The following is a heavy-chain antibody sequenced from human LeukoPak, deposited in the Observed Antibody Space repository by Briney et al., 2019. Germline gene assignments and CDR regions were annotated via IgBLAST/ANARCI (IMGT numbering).Heavy chain of an antibody. CDR1: GFTFSSYA. CDR2: ISGSGGST. D-gene: IGHD3-16*01. Sequence: PGGSLRLSCAASGFTFSSYAMSWVRQAPGKGLEWVSVISGSGGSTDYADSVKGRFTISRDNTKNKLYLQMNSLRAEDTAVYYCASSLGPLTEYWGQGTLVTVSS. V-gene: IGHV3-23*01. CDR3: ASSLGPLTEY. J-gene: IGHJ4*02.